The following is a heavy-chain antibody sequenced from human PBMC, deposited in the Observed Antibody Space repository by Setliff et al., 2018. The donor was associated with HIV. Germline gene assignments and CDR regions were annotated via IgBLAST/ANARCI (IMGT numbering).Heavy chain of an antibody. CDR3: ARVKSIKTTLVRLWPRFDL. Sequence: PSETLSLTCAVYTGSLTRYDWAWIRQSPEKGLEWIGEIDDSGSIIYNPSLQSRVTMSVDTSKNQLSLKVRSLTAADTGLYYCARVKSIKTTLVRLWPRFDLWGQGTQVTVSS. V-gene: IGHV4-34*01. D-gene: IGHD3-10*01. CDR1: TGSLTRYD. J-gene: IGHJ5*02. CDR2: IDDSGSI.